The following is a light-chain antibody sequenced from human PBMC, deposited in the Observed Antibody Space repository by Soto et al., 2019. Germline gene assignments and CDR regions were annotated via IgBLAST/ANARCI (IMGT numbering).Light chain of an antibody. V-gene: IGKV3-11*01. Sequence: EIVLTQSPATLSLSPGDRATLSCRASQSVSSFLAWYQQKPGQAPRLLLYDASNRATGIPAGFSGSGYGTDFTLPGSSLLPEDFAVYYCRPRGMFGQGAKVEI. CDR3: RPRGM. CDR1: QSVSSF. CDR2: DAS. J-gene: IGKJ1*01.